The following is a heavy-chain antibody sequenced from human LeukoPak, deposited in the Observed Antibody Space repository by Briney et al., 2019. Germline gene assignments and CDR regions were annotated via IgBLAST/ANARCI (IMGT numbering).Heavy chain of an antibody. D-gene: IGHD5-12*01. V-gene: IGHV3-48*03. CDR2: ISSSGSTI. CDR3: ARQTSGYSGYDYLANYYYGMDV. Sequence: GGSLRLSCAASGFTFSSYEINWVRQAPGKGLEWVSYISSSGSTIYYADSVKGRFTISRDNAKNSLYLQMNSLRAEDTAVYYCARQTSGYSGYDYLANYYYGMDVWGQGTTVTVSS. J-gene: IGHJ6*02. CDR1: GFTFSSYE.